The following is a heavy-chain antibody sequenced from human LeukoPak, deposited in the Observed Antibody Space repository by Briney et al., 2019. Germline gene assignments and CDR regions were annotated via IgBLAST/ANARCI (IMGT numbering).Heavy chain of an antibody. Sequence: SETLSLTCTVSGGPISSGSYYWSWIRQPAGKGLEWIGRIYISGSTNYNPSLKSRVTISVDTSKNQFSLKLSSVTAADTAVYYCARVGYCSSTSCYLPKYYYYMDVWGKGTTVTVSS. D-gene: IGHD2-2*01. CDR2: IYISGST. V-gene: IGHV4-61*02. CDR1: GGPISSGSYY. J-gene: IGHJ6*03. CDR3: ARVGYCSSTSCYLPKYYYYMDV.